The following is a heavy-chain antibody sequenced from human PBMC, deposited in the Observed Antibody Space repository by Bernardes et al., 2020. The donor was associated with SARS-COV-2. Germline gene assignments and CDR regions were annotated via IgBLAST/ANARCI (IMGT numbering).Heavy chain of an antibody. D-gene: IGHD6-6*01. V-gene: IGHV5-51*01. J-gene: IGHJ3*01. CDR1: GYSFTSHW. CDR3: ATHSDSSERGAFDL. Sequence: GESLKISCHDSGYSFTSHWIAWVRQMPGKDLEWMGMIYPDDSESRFSPSFQGRVTISADKSINTAYLQWTSLKASDTAMYYCATHSDSSERGAFDLWGQGTLVSVSS. CDR2: IYPDDSES.